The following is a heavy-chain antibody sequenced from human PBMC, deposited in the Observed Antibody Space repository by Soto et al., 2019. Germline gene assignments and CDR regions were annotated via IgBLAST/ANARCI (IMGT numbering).Heavy chain of an antibody. J-gene: IGHJ4*02. V-gene: IGHV3-48*01. CDR2: ISSSSGTI. CDR1: GFTFSSYS. D-gene: IGHD2-21*02. CDR3: ARGLLAFCGGDCYPGDY. Sequence: EVQLVESGGGLVQPGGSLRLSCAASGFTFSSYSMNWVRQAPGKGLEWVSYISSSSGTIYYADSVKGRFTISRDNAKNSLYLQMTSLRAEDTALYYCARGLLAFCGGDCYPGDYWGQGTLVTVSS.